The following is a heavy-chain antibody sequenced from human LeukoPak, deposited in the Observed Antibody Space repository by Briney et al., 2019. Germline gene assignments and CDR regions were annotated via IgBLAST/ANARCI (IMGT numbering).Heavy chain of an antibody. J-gene: IGHJ6*02. CDR3: ASPHLVPAATDYYYYGMDV. V-gene: IGHV3-53*04. CDR1: GFTVSSNY. Sequence: GGSPRLSCAASGFTVSSNYMSWVRQAPGKGLEWVSVIYSGGSTYYADSVKVRFTTSRHNSKNTLYLQMNSLRAEDTAVYYCASPHLVPAATDYYYYGMDVWGQGTTVTVSS. D-gene: IGHD2-2*01. CDR2: IYSGGST.